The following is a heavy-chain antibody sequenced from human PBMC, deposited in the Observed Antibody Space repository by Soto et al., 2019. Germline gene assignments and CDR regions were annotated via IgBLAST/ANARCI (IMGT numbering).Heavy chain of an antibody. J-gene: IGHJ6*02. CDR3: TRGYSGYDFPTYYYYGMDV. Sequence: GGSLRLSCAASGFTFSGSAMNWVRQASGKGLEWVGRIRSKGDSYAYAYDASVKGRFTNSRDDTKNTAYLQKNSLKTEDTTVYYCTRGYSGYDFPTYYYYGMDVWGQGTTVTVSS. CDR2: IRSKGDSYAY. D-gene: IGHD5-12*01. CDR1: GFTFSGSA. V-gene: IGHV3-73*01.